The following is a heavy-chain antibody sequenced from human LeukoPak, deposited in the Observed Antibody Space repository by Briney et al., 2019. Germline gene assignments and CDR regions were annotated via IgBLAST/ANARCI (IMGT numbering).Heavy chain of an antibody. V-gene: IGHV4-59*12. CDR1: GGSISSYY. CDR3: ARETNSSDAFDI. Sequence: SETLSLTCTVSGGSISSYYWSWIRQPPGKGLEWIGYIYYSGSTNYNPSLKSRVTISVDTSKNQFSLKLSSVTAADTAVYYCARETNSSDAFDIWGQGTMVTVSS. D-gene: IGHD6-13*01. CDR2: IYYSGST. J-gene: IGHJ3*02.